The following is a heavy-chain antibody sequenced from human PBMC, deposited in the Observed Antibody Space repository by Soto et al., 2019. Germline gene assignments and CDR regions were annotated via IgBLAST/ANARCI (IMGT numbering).Heavy chain of an antibody. D-gene: IGHD3-3*01. J-gene: IGHJ5*02. CDR3: ASIPLRSQPRFDP. V-gene: IGHV4-59*08. CDR1: GGSISSYY. Sequence: SETLSLTCTVSGGSISSYYWSWIRQPPGKGLEWIGYIYYSGSTNYNPSFKSRVTISEDTAKNQFSLKLSAVTAADTGVYYCASIPLRSQPRFDPWGQGTLVTVSS. CDR2: IYYSGST.